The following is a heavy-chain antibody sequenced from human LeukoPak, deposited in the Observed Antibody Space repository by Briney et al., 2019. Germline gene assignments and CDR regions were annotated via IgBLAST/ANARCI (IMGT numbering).Heavy chain of an antibody. CDR2: IYYTGNT. CDR3: ARARSGFYYYYMDV. J-gene: IGHJ6*03. V-gene: IGHV4-4*02. D-gene: IGHD6-19*01. Sequence: PSETLSLTCAVSGGSITSSNWWSWVRQPPGEGLEWIGEIYYTGNTNYNPSLKSRVTISVDKSNNQFSLNLSSVTAADTAVYYCARARSGFYYYYMDVWGKGTTVTISS. CDR1: GGSITSSNW.